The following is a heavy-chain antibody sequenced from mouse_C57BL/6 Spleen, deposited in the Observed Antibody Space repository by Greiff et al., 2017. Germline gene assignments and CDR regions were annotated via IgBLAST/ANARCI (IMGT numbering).Heavy chain of an antibody. CDR2: ISDGGSYT. V-gene: IGHV5-4*03. D-gene: IGHD1-1*01. J-gene: IGHJ2*01. CDR3: ARGGTTVVSYFDY. CDR1: GFTFSSYA. Sequence: DVMLVESGGGLVKPGGSLKLSCAASGFTFSSYAMSWVRQTPEKRLEWVATISDGGSYTYYPDNVKGRFTISRDNAKNNLYLQMSHLKSEDTAMYYCARGGTTVVSYFDYWGQGTTLTVSS.